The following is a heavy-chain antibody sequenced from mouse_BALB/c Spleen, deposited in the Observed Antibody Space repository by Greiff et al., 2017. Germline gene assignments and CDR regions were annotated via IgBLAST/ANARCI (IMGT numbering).Heavy chain of an antibody. D-gene: IGHD1-1*01. CDR2: IYPGSGST. CDR1: GYHFTSYW. J-gene: IGHJ2*01. Sequence: QVQLQQPGAELVKPGTSVKLSCKASGYHFTSYWINWVKLRPGQGLEWIGDIYPGSGSTNYNEKFKSKATLTVDTSSSTAYMQLSSLASEDSALYYCARGPLRSYFDYWGQGTTLTVSS. CDR3: ARGPLRSYFDY. V-gene: IGHV1-55*01.